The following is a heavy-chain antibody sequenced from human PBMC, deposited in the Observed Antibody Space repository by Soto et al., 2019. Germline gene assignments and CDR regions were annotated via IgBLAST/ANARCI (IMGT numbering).Heavy chain of an antibody. CDR3: AKRTLRRLRFVETH. CDR1: GDSMSNTNW. D-gene: IGHD3-3*01. Sequence: PSETLSLTCTVSGDSMSNTNWWSWVRQPPGEGLEWIGEIYHSGSTNYNPSFKSRVTISVDKSKNQFSLNLTSVTAADTAVYYCAKRTLRRLRFVETHWGQGTLVTVSS. V-gene: IGHV4-4*02. CDR2: IYHSGST. J-gene: IGHJ4*02.